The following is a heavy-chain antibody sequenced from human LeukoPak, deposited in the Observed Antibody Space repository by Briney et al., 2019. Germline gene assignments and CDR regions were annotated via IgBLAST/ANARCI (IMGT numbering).Heavy chain of an antibody. D-gene: IGHD3-22*01. J-gene: IGHJ4*02. CDR2: IYTSGST. V-gene: IGHV4-61*02. CDR3: ARKPIVNSAWYYFDY. Sequence: SQTLSLTCTVSGGSISSGSYYWGWIRQPAGQRLEWIVSIYTSGSTNYNPSLKSRVTISVDTSKNQVSLKLSSVTAADTAVYYCARKPIVNSAWYYFDYWGRGTLVTVSS. CDR1: GGSISSGSYY.